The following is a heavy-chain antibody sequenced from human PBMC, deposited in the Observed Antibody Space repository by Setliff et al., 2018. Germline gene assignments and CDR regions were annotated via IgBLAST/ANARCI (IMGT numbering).Heavy chain of an antibody. J-gene: IGHJ4*02. CDR3: ARDPHFDS. V-gene: IGHV3-7*01. Sequence: ETLSLTCTVSGGSISSSSYYWGWIRQPPGKGLEWVANIKQDGSEKYYVDSVKGRFSISRDKAKNSLYLQMNSLRAEDTAVYYCARDPHFDSWGQGTLVTVSS. CDR1: GGSISSSSYY. CDR2: IKQDGSEK.